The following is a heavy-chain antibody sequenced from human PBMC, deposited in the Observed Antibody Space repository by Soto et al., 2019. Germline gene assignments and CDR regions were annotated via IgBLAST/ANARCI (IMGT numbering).Heavy chain of an antibody. Sequence: GGSLRLSCAASGFTFSNAWMSWVRQAPGKGLEWVGRIKSKTDGGTTDYAAPVKGRFTISRDDSKNTLYLQMNSLKTEDTAVYYCTSDSSGYAIYYYGMDVWGQGTTVTVSS. D-gene: IGHD3-22*01. CDR1: GFTFSNAW. CDR3: TSDSSGYAIYYYGMDV. V-gene: IGHV3-15*01. J-gene: IGHJ6*02. CDR2: IKSKTDGGTT.